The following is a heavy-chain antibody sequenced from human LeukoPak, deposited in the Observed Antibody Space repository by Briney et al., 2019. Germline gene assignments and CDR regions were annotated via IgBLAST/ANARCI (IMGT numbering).Heavy chain of an antibody. CDR2: INHSGSA. J-gene: IGHJ4*02. V-gene: IGHV4-34*01. Sequence: SGTLSLTCAVYGGSFSGYYWSWIRQPPGKRLEWSGEINHSGSANYNPSLKSRVTISVDTSKNQSSVKLSSVTAADTAVYYCARGAEERSSLHYFDYWGRETLVT. CDR3: ARGAEERSSLHYFDY. CDR1: GGSFSGYY. D-gene: IGHD6-13*01.